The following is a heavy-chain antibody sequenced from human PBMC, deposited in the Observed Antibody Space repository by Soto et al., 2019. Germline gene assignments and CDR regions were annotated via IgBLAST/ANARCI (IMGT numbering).Heavy chain of an antibody. CDR2: MYDRGST. CDR1: GGSVSSGDSY. V-gene: IGHV4-30-4*08. J-gene: IGHJ4*02. CDR3: AGRNENVPWLAFDY. D-gene: IGHD6-19*01. Sequence: QVQLQESGPGLVKPSQTLSLTCTVSGGSVSSGDSYWSWIRQPPGKGLEWIGYMYDRGSTYYNPSLKRRVTMSVDTSKNQLSLTSRSVTVADTAVYYCAGRNENVPWLAFDYWGQGALVTVSS.